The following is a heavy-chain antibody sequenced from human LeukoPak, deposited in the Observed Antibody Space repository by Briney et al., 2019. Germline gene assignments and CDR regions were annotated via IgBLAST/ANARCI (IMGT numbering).Heavy chain of an antibody. CDR3: ARGDWKHDY. CDR2: INPNTGGT. D-gene: IGHD1-1*01. V-gene: IGHV1-2*06. CDR1: GYTFTGYY. Sequence: GASVKVSCKASGYTFTGYYMHWVRQAPGQGLEWMGRINPNTGGTNSAQNFQGRVTMTRDTSISTAYMELSRLTSDDTAVYYCARGDWKHDYWGQGTLVTASS. J-gene: IGHJ4*02.